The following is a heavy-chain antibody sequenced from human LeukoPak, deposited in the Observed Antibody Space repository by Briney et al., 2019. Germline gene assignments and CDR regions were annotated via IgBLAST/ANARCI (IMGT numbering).Heavy chain of an antibody. CDR3: ARGHDSSGSCDI. D-gene: IGHD3-22*01. J-gene: IGHJ3*02. CDR2: ISYDGSNK. V-gene: IGHV3-30*04. Sequence: PGRSLRLSCAASGFTFSSYAMHWVRQAPGKGLEWVAVISYDGSNKYYADSVKGRFTISRDNSKNTLYLQMNSLRAEDTAVYYCARGHDSSGSCDIWGQGTMVTVSS. CDR1: GFTFSSYA.